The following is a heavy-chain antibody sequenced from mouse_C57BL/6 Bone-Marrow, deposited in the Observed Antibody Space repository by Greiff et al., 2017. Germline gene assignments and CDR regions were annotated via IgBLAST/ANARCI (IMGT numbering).Heavy chain of an antibody. J-gene: IGHJ3*01. CDR1: GYTFTSYW. CDR3: ASDYGSSYYWFAY. V-gene: IGHV1-64*01. D-gene: IGHD1-1*01. Sequence: QVQLQQPGAELVKPGASVKLSCKASGYTFTSYWMHWVKQRPGPGLEWIGMIHPNSGSTNYNEKFKSKATLTVDKSPRTAYMQLSSLTSDDSAVYYCASDYGSSYYWFAYWGQGTLVTVSA. CDR2: IHPNSGST.